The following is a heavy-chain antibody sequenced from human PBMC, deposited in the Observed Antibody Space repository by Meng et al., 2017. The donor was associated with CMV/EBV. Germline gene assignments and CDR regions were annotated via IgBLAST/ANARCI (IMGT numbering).Heavy chain of an antibody. CDR2: IVAGSGNT. CDR3: AADWHDYDFWSGSNYGMDV. V-gene: IGHV1-58*01. CDR1: GFTFTSSA. Sequence: SVKVSCKASGFTFTSSAVQWVRQARGQRLEWIGWIVAGSGNTNYAQKFQARVTITRDMSTSTAYMELSSLRSEDTAVYYCAADWHDYDFWSGSNYGMDVWGQGTTVTVSS. D-gene: IGHD3-3*01. J-gene: IGHJ6*02.